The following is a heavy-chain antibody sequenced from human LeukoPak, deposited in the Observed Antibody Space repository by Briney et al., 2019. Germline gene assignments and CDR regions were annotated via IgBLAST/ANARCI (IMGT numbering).Heavy chain of an antibody. CDR3: ASARTSSSRFFDQ. CDR1: GGSISAYY. J-gene: IGHJ4*02. Sequence: PSETLSPTCTVSGGSISAYYWSWIRQPPGKGLEWIGYIHYSGTTNYYPSLKSRVTIALDTSNNQFSLKLHIDSATVAATYYCASARTSSSRFFDQWGQGTLVTVSS. V-gene: IGHV4-59*08. D-gene: IGHD6-6*01. CDR2: IHYSGTT.